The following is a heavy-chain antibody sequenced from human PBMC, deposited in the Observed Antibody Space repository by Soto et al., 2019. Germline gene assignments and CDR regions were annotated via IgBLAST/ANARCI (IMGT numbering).Heavy chain of an antibody. CDR3: AKYCSSDVCFDY. CDR2: ISGSGDTK. CDR1: GFTFSSCS. D-gene: IGHD2-8*01. J-gene: IGHJ4*02. V-gene: IGHV3-48*02. Sequence: PVGSLRLSCASSGFTFSSCSMNWVHQAPGKGLEWVSFISGSGDTKYYADSVKGRFTISRDNAKNSLYLQMSSLRDEDTAVYYCAKYCSSDVCFDYWGQGTLVNVSS.